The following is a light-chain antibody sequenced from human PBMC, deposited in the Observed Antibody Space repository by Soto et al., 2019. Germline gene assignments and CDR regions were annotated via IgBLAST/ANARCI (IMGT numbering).Light chain of an antibody. CDR1: QGISSA. CDR3: QQFNSYPLT. Sequence: AIQLTQSPSSLSASVGDRVTITCRASQGISSALAWYHQKPGKAPKLLIYDASSLESGVPSRFSGSGSGTDVSLTISSLPPEDFATYYCQQFNSYPLTFGGGTNVEIK. CDR2: DAS. V-gene: IGKV1-13*02. J-gene: IGKJ4*01.